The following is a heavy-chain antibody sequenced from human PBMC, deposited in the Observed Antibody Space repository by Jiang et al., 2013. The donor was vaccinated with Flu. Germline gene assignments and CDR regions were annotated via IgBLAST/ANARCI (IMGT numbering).Heavy chain of an antibody. D-gene: IGHD6-19*01. CDR2: MSYDGRNE. V-gene: IGHV3-30*18. CDR3: AKDGSGSYGGIDH. Sequence: ASGFTFTAYGMHWVRQAPGKGLQWVAAMSYDGRNEFYVDSVKGRFTISRDTSKHTLYLQMNSLGPEDTAVYYCAKDGSGSYGGIDHWGQGILVTVSS. CDR1: GFTFTAYG. J-gene: IGHJ4*02.